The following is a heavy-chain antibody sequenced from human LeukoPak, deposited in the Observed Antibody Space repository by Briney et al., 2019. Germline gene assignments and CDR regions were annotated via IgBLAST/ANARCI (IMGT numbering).Heavy chain of an antibody. CDR1: GYSFSRYG. CDR3: ARVVTGVTMIVVAAKGYYGMDV. Sequence: EAPVKVSCKASGYSFSRYGINWVRQAPGQGLEWMGRIIPILGIANYAQKFQGRVTITADKSTSTAYMELSSLRSEDTAVYYCARVVTGVTMIVVAAKGYYGMDVWGQGTTVTVSS. D-gene: IGHD3-22*01. J-gene: IGHJ6*02. CDR2: IIPILGIA. V-gene: IGHV1-69*04.